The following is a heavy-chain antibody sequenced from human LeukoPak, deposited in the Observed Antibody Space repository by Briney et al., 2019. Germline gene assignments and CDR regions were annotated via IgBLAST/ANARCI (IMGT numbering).Heavy chain of an antibody. Sequence: SETLSLTCAVYGGSFSGYYWSWIRQPPGRGLEWIGEINHSGSTNYNPSLKSRVTISVDTSKNQFSLKLSSVTAADTAVYYCASLRGYSYGYVYYYYMDVWGKGTTVTVSS. D-gene: IGHD5-18*01. CDR3: ASLRGYSYGYVYYYYMDV. V-gene: IGHV4-34*01. CDR2: INHSGST. CDR1: GGSFSGYY. J-gene: IGHJ6*03.